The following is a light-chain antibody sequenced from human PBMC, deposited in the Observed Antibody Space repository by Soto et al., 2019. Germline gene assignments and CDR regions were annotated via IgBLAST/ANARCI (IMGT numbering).Light chain of an antibody. CDR1: QGIRSE. CDR2: VAS. CDR3: LQDHDYPRT. Sequence: AIQMTQSPSSLSASVGDRVTITCRAGQGIRSELGWYQQKPGKAPKLLIYVASSLQSGVQSRFSGIGFGTDFTLTISSLQPEDFATYFCLQDHDYPRTFGQGTKVEIK. V-gene: IGKV1-6*01. J-gene: IGKJ1*01.